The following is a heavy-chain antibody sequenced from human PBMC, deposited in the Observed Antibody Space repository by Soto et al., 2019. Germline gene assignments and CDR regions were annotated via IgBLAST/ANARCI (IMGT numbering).Heavy chain of an antibody. Sequence: SETLSLTCTVSGGSISSGDYYWSWIRQPPGKGLEWIGNIYYSGSTYYNPSLKSRVTISVDTSKKQFPLKLSSVTAADTAVYYCASRKSSPYFDYWGQGTLVTVSS. D-gene: IGHD3-10*01. CDR2: IYYSGST. CDR1: GGSISSGDYY. J-gene: IGHJ4*02. CDR3: ASRKSSPYFDY. V-gene: IGHV4-30-4*01.